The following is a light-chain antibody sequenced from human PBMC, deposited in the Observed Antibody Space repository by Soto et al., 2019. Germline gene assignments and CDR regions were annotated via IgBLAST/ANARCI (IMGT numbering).Light chain of an antibody. CDR3: QQYNIFPLT. CDR1: QSLSKW. J-gene: IGKJ4*01. CDR2: QAS. Sequence: DIQMTQSPSTLSASVGDRVTITCRASQSLSKWLAWYQQKPGKAPKLLIYQASNLEDGVPSRFSGSGSGTEVTLTSSGLQPADFATYFCQQYNIFPLTFGGGTKVEIK. V-gene: IGKV1-5*03.